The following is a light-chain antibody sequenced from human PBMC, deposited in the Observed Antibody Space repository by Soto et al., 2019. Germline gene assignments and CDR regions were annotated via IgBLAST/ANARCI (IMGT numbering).Light chain of an antibody. CDR1: QSISTW. CDR3: RHYNSYSET. CDR2: KAS. V-gene: IGKV1-5*03. J-gene: IGKJ1*01. Sequence: DIQMTQSPPTLSASVGDRVTITCRASQSISTWLAWYQQKPGKAPKLLIYKASSLESGVPSRFSGSGYGTDFTLTLSSLQPDDFATYYCRHYNSYSETFGQATKVEIK.